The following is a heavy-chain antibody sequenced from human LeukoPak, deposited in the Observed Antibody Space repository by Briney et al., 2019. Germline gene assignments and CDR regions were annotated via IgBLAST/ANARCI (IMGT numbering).Heavy chain of an antibody. J-gene: IGHJ4*02. CDR2: ISAYNGNT. V-gene: IGHV1-18*04. D-gene: IGHD3-22*01. CDR3: ARMGPYYYDSSGPNDY. Sequence: GASVKVSCKASGYTFTGYYMHWVRQAPGQGLEWMGWISAYNGNTNYAQKLQGRVTMTTDTSTSTAYMELRSLRSDDTAVYYCARMGPYYYDSSGPNDYWGQGTLVTVSS. CDR1: GYTFTGYY.